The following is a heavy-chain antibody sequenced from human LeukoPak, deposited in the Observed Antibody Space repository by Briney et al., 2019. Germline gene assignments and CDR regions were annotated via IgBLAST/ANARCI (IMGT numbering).Heavy chain of an antibody. D-gene: IGHD4-17*01. V-gene: IGHV4-38-2*01. Sequence: NPSETLSLTCAVSGYSISSGYYWGWIRQPPGKGLEWIGSIYHSGSTYYNPSLKSRVTISVDTSKNQFSLKLSSVTAADTAVYYCARLRFGEDGDSKYYFDYWGQGTLVTVSS. CDR2: IYHSGST. J-gene: IGHJ4*02. CDR1: GYSISSGYY. CDR3: ARLRFGEDGDSKYYFDY.